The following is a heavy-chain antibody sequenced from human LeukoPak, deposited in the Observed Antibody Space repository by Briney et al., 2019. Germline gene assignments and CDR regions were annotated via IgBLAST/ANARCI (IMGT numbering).Heavy chain of an antibody. D-gene: IGHD5-24*01. CDR3: ARDDGDGQDY. CDR1: GGSISSYY. V-gene: IGHV4-59*01. J-gene: IGHJ4*02. CDR2: IYYSGST. Sequence: SETLSLTCTVSGGSISSYYWSWIRQPPGKGLEWIGYIYYSGSTNYNPSLKSRVTISVDTSKNQFSLKLSSVTAADTAVYYCARDDGDGQDYWGQGTLVTVSA.